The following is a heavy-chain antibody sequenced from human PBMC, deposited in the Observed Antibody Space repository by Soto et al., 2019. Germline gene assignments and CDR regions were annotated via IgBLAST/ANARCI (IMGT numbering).Heavy chain of an antibody. J-gene: IGHJ6*02. V-gene: IGHV3-21*01. Sequence: EVQLVESGGGLVKPGGSLRLSCAASGFTFSSYSMNWVRQAPGKGLEWVSSISSSSSYIYYADSVKGRFTISRDNAKNSLYLQMNSLRAEDTAVYYCARVRYSSSWNPYYYYGMDVWGQGTTVTVSS. CDR3: ARVRYSSSWNPYYYYGMDV. D-gene: IGHD6-13*01. CDR2: ISSSSSYI. CDR1: GFTFSSYS.